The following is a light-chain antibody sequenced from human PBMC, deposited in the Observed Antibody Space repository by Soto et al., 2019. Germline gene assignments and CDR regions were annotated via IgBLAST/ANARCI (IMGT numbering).Light chain of an antibody. CDR2: GAS. CDR3: QQAFSTPHT. Sequence: DIQMTQSPLSLSASVGDRVAITCRSSLSINTYLTWIQQKPGKAPKVLIYGASSLQNAVPSRFSCSGHGTSFTLTISSLQPEDSSNYYCQQAFSTPHTFGRGTHLELK. V-gene: IGKV1-39*01. CDR1: LSINTY. J-gene: IGKJ2*01.